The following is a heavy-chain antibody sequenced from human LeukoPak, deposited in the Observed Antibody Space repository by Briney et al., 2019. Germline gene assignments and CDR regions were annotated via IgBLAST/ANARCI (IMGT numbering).Heavy chain of an antibody. CDR1: GGSFSGYY. CDR2: INHSGST. D-gene: IGHD4-17*01. V-gene: IGHV4-34*01. J-gene: IGHJ4*02. Sequence: SETLSLTCAVYGGSFSGYYCSWIRQPPGKGLEWIGEINHSGSTNYNPSLKSRVTISVDTSKNQFSLKLSSVTAADTAVYYCARGLRDYVFDYWGQGTLVPVSS. CDR3: ARGLRDYVFDY.